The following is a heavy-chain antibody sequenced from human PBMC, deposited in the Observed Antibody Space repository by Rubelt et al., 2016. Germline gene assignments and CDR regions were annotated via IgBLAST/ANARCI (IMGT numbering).Heavy chain of an antibody. CDR1: SGSISSSRYF. J-gene: IGHJ4*02. CDR3: ARDLDTRGWYWDY. Sequence: QLQLQESGPGLVKPSETLSLTCTVSSGSISSSRYFWGWIRQPPGKGPEWIVRVSYSGGTYYNPSLRSRASITLDTSKNQFSLKLISVTAADPAVYYCARDLDTRGWYWDYWGQGTLVTVSS. CDR2: VSYSGGT. D-gene: IGHD6-19*01. V-gene: IGHV4-39*02.